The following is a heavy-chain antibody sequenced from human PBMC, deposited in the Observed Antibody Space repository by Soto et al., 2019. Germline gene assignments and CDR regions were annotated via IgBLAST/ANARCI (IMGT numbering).Heavy chain of an antibody. V-gene: IGHV3-23*01. J-gene: IGHJ4*02. CDR1: GFTFSSYA. CDR3: AKPLVSYGDYASFDY. Sequence: GGSLRLSCAASGFTFSSYAMSWVRQAPGKGLEWVSAISGSGGSTYYADSVKGRFTISRDNSKNTLYLQMNSLRAEDTAVYYCAKPLVSYGDYASFDYWGQGTLVTVSS. D-gene: IGHD4-17*01. CDR2: ISGSGGST.